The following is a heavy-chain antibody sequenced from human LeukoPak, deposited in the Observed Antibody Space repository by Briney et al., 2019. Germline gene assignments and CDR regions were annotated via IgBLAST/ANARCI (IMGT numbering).Heavy chain of an antibody. V-gene: IGHV3-23*01. CDR3: AKGYSASCYTALDY. CDR1: GFTFSSYA. D-gene: IGHD2-2*02. CDR2: ICGSGGNT. Sequence: GGSLRLSCAASGFTFSSYAMSWVRQAPGKGLEWVSAICGSGGNTYYADSVKGRFTISRDNSKNTLYLQLNILRAEDTAVYHCAKGYSASCYTALDYWGQGTLVTVSS. J-gene: IGHJ4*02.